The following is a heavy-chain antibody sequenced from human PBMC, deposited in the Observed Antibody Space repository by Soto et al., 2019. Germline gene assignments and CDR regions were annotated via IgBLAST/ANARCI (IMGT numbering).Heavy chain of an antibody. D-gene: IGHD3-10*01. CDR1: GGSISSSSYY. Sequence: SETLSLTCTVSGGSISSSSYYWGWIRQPPGKGLEWIGSIYYSGSTYYNPSLKSRVTISVDTSKNQFSPKLSSVTAADTAVYYCARHGISMVRGVSYYYYGMDVWGQGTTVT. V-gene: IGHV4-39*01. J-gene: IGHJ6*02. CDR3: ARHGISMVRGVSYYYYGMDV. CDR2: IYYSGST.